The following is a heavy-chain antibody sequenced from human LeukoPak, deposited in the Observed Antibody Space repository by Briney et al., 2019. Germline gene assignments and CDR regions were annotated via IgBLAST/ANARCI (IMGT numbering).Heavy chain of an antibody. J-gene: IGHJ6*03. CDR3: ARGPSSSVYMDV. CDR1: GGSISSYY. D-gene: IGHD6-6*01. CDR2: IYTSGST. Sequence: SETLSLTFTVSGGSISSYYWSWIRQPAGKGLEWIGRIYTSGSTNYNPSLKSRVTMSVDTSKNQFSLKLSSVTAADTAVYYCARGPSSSVYMDVWGKETTVTVSS. V-gene: IGHV4-4*07.